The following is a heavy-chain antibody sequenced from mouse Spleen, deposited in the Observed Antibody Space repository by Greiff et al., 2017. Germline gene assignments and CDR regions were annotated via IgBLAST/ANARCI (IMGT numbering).Heavy chain of an antibody. D-gene: IGHD2-3*01. J-gene: IGHJ3*01. Sequence: EVQLQQSGAELVRPGASVKLSCTASGFNIKDDYMHWVKQRPEQGLEWIGWIDPENGDTEYASKFQGKATITADTSSNTAYLQLSSLTSEDTAVYYCTTGGGYYVYWGQGTLVTVSA. CDR3: TTGGGYYVY. CDR2: IDPENGDT. V-gene: IGHV14-4*01. CDR1: GFNIKDDY.